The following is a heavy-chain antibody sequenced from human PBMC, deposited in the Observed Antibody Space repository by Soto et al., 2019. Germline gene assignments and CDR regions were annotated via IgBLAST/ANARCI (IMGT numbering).Heavy chain of an antibody. D-gene: IGHD5-12*01. CDR2: IIPMFGTAA. Sequence: QVQLVQSGAEVKKPGSSVKVSCKASGGTFSSYGISWVRQAPGQGLEWMGGIIPMFGTAAHYAQKFQGRVTITADKSTSTVYIELSSLRSEDTAVYYCAREKEMATSIFDYWGQGTLVTVSS. V-gene: IGHV1-69*06. CDR1: GGTFSSYG. J-gene: IGHJ4*02. CDR3: AREKEMATSIFDY.